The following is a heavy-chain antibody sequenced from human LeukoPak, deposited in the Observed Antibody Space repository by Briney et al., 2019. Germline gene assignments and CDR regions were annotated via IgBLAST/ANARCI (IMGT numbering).Heavy chain of an antibody. J-gene: IGHJ4*02. CDR3: ARDRLGATDY. CDR1: GGSISSSTYY. V-gene: IGHV4-39*07. Sequence: SETLSLTCTVSGGSISSSTYYWGWIRQPPGKGLEWIGSIYYSGSTYYNPSLKRRATISVDTSKNKFSLKLSSVTAADTAVYYCARDRLGATDYWGQGTLVTVSS. D-gene: IGHD1-26*01. CDR2: IYYSGST.